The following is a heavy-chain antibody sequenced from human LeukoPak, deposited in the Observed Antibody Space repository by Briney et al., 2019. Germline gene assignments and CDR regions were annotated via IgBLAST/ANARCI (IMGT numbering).Heavy chain of an antibody. V-gene: IGHV3-9*01. CDR3: ARELYSYDF. CDR1: GFTFDDYA. D-gene: IGHD5-18*01. Sequence: PGGSLRLSCAASGFTFDDYAMHWVRQAPGKGLEWVSGISWNSGSIGYADSVKGRFTISRDNAKNSLYLQMNSLRAEDTAVYYCARELYSYDFWGQGTLVTVSS. J-gene: IGHJ4*02. CDR2: ISWNSGSI.